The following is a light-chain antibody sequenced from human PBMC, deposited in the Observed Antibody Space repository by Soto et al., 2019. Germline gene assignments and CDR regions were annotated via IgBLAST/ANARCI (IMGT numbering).Light chain of an antibody. CDR3: QQYKCWPPAIT. CDR2: GAS. V-gene: IGKV3-15*01. J-gene: IGKJ5*01. Sequence: EIVMTQSPATLSVSPGESATLSCRASQSVSSNLAWYQQKLGQAPRLRIYGASTRAFGIPGRFSGSGSGTEFTLTISSLQSEDFAVYYCQQYKCWPPAITFGQGTRLESK. CDR1: QSVSSN.